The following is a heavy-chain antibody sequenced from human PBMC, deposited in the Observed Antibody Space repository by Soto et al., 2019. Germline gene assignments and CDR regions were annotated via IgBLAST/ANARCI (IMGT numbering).Heavy chain of an antibody. D-gene: IGHD6-19*01. CDR1: GYSISSGSY. J-gene: IGHJ4*01. CDR2: IYRGGTT. V-gene: IGHV4-38-2*02. Sequence: SETLSLTCTVSGYSISSGSYCGCIRQPPGKGAEWFASIYRGGTTFYNPSLKIRITISVDTSNNHFSLKLTSVPAGDTAGYYCAMLHVMAVAGRIFYYWGHGTLVTVSS. CDR3: AMLHVMAVAGRIFYY.